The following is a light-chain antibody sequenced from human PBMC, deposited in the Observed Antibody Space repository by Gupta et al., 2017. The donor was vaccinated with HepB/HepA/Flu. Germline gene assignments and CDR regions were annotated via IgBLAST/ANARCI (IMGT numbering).Light chain of an antibody. CDR3: QQYYTAPFT. CDR1: KSVLYSSNNKNY. V-gene: IGKV4-1*01. J-gene: IGKJ3*01. CDR2: WAS. Sequence: DIVMTKSPDSLAVSLGERATINCKSSKSVLYSSNNKNYLAWYQQKPGQPPKLLIYWASTRESGVPDRFSGSGSGTDFTLTISGLQDEDVAVYYCQQYYTAPFTFGHGTKVDIK.